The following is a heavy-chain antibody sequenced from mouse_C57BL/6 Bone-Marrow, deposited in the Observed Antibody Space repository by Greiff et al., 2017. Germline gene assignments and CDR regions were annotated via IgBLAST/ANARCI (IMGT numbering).Heavy chain of an antibody. CDR1: GYAFTNYL. CDR2: INPGSGGT. J-gene: IGHJ3*01. V-gene: IGHV1-54*01. CDR3: ARPIYYDYDGFAY. Sequence: VQLQQSGAELVRPGTSVKVSCKASGYAFTNYLIEWVKQRPGQGLEWIGVINPGSGGTKYNEQFKGKATLTADKSSSTAYMQLSSLTSEDSAGYFCARPIYYDYDGFAYWGQGTLVTVSA. D-gene: IGHD2-4*01.